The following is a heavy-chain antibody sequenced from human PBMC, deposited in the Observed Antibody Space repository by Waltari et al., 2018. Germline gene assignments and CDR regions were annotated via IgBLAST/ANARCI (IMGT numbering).Heavy chain of an antibody. J-gene: IGHJ5*02. D-gene: IGHD3-10*01. V-gene: IGHV3-9*01. Sequence: EVQLVESGGGLVQPGRSLRLSCATSGFTFDAYAMHWVRLVPGKGLEWGSGISWNSGKTAYADSVKGRFTISRDNAKNSLYLQMSSLRPEDTALYYCVRDRFGPLSHNWFDPWGQGTLVTVSS. CDR3: VRDRFGPLSHNWFDP. CDR1: GFTFDAYA. CDR2: ISWNSGKT.